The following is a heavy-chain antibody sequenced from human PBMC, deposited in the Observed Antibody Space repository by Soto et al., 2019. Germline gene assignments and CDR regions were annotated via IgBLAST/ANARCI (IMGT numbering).Heavy chain of an antibody. D-gene: IGHD1-1*01. J-gene: IGHJ6*02. CDR3: AGALENPYFYYGLNV. CDR1: GFSFSSYG. V-gene: IGHV3-30*03. CDR2: TTYDGGIT. Sequence: QGQLVESGGGVVQPGRSLRLSCAASGFSFSSYGMEWVRLAPGKGLEWVAATTYDGGITHYVDSVKGRFTISRDNSKNTLELQMNSLRVEETATYYCAGALENPYFYYGLNVWGQGTTVTVSS.